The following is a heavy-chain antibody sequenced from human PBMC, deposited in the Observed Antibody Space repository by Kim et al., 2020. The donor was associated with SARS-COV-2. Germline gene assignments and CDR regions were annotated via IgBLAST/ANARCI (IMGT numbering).Heavy chain of an antibody. Sequence: GGSLRLSCAASGVTFSSYGMYWVRQAPGKGLEWVAVIWYDGSNKNYADSVKGRFTISRDNSKNTLYLQMNSLRAEDTAVYYCAKSAVHYYHYGMDVWGQG. V-gene: IGHV3-33*03. CDR2: IWYDGSNK. CDR1: GVTFSSYG. J-gene: IGHJ6*02. CDR3: AKSAVHYYHYGMDV. D-gene: IGHD2-2*01.